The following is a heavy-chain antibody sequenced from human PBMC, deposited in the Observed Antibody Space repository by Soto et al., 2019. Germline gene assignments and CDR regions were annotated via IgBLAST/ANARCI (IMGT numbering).Heavy chain of an antibody. CDR3: ARDRYCSSTSCHGHGMDV. J-gene: IGHJ6*02. Sequence: QVQLQESGPGLVKPSETLSLTCTVSGGCISSYYWSWSRQPPGKGLEWIGYIYYSGSTNYNPSLKSRVTISVHTSKNQFSLKLSSVTAADTAVYYCARDRYCSSTSCHGHGMDVWGQGTTVTVSS. D-gene: IGHD2-2*01. CDR2: IYYSGST. V-gene: IGHV4-59*01. CDR1: GGCISSYY.